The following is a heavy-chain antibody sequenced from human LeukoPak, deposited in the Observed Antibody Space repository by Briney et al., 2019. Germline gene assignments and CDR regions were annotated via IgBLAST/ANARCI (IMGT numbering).Heavy chain of an antibody. Sequence: SETLSLTCTVSGGSISSGGYYWSWIRQPPGKGLEWIGYIYHSGSTYYNPSLKSRVTISVDRSKNQFSLKLSSVTAADMAVYYCASTFRDPYYFDYWGQGTLVTVSS. J-gene: IGHJ4*02. CDR3: ASTFRDPYYFDY. V-gene: IGHV4-30-2*01. D-gene: IGHD3-16*01. CDR2: IYHSGST. CDR1: GGSISSGGYY.